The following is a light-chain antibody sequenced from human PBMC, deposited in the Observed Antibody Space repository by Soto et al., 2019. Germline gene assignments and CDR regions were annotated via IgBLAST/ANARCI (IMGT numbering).Light chain of an antibody. J-gene: IGKJ1*01. CDR3: QQYNNWPWT. CDR1: QGVSRK. Sequence: DIVMTQSPSTLSVAPGERVTFSCRASQGVSRKLAWYQQKPGQAPRLLIHGTFTRATGIPARFSGSGSGTEFTLTISTLQSEDFAVYYCQQYNNWPWTFGQGTKVDIK. CDR2: GTF. V-gene: IGKV3-15*01.